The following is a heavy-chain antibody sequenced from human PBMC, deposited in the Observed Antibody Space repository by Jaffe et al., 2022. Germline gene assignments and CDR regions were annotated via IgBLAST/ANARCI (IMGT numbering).Heavy chain of an antibody. J-gene: IGHJ4*02. CDR3: AREAPSMVQGVINPADY. D-gene: IGHD3-10*01. V-gene: IGHV1-18*01. Sequence: QVQLVQSGAEVKKPGASVKVSCKASGYTFTSYGISWVRQAPGQGLEWMGWISAYNGNTNYAQKLQGRVTMTTDTSTSTAYMELRSLRSDDTAVYYCAREAPSMVQGVINPADYWGQGTLVTVSS. CDR1: GYTFTSYG. CDR2: ISAYNGNT.